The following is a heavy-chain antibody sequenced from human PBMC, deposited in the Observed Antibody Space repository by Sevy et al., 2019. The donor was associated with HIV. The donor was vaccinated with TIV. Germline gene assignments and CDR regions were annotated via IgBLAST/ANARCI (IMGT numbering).Heavy chain of an antibody. D-gene: IGHD2-8*01. Sequence: GGSLRLSCAASGFTFSSYAMSWVRQAPGKGLEWVSAISGSGGSTYYADSVKGRFTISRDNSKNTLYLQMNSLRAEDTAVYYCAKDLTMPPGCTNGVCFYFDYWGQGTLVTVSS. CDR2: ISGSGGST. V-gene: IGHV3-23*01. CDR1: GFTFSSYA. J-gene: IGHJ4*02. CDR3: AKDLTMPPGCTNGVCFYFDY.